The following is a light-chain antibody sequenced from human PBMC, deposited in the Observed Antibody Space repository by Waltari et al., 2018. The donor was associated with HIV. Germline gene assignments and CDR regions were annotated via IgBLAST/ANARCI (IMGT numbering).Light chain of an antibody. CDR3: HQYYSAPLT. J-gene: IGKJ4*01. V-gene: IGKV4-1*01. Sequence: DIVMKKYKESKDVTLGERDTINCKSSQSVLSSSDNNNYLARYQQKPGQPHNLIIYWASTLESGVPDQFSGSGSGTDFTLTISSLQAEDVAVYYCHQYYSAPLTFGGGTKVEIK. CDR2: WAS. CDR1: QSVLSSSDNNNY.